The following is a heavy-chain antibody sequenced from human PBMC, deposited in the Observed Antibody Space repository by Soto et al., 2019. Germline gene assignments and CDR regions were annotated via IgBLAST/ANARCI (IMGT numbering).Heavy chain of an antibody. V-gene: IGHV1-3*01. CDR3: ARVRFTLDTTTWYFDS. CDR2: INAGNGNI. CDR1: GYTFTTYA. D-gene: IGHD2-2*01. J-gene: IGHJ4*02. Sequence: ASVKVSCKASGYTFTTYAMHWVRQAPGQGLEWMGWINAGNGNIKYSQKFQDRVTITRDTSASTAYMELSSLKSEDTAVYYCARVRFTLDTTTWYFDSWGQGTLVTVSS.